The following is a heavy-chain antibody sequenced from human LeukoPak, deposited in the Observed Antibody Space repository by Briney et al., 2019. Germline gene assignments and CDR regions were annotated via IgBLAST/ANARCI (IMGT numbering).Heavy chain of an antibody. CDR3: ARDDRSSSAYYFDY. V-gene: IGHV3-53*01. CDR2: IYSGGST. D-gene: IGHD6-6*01. Sequence: GGPLRLSCAASGFTVSSNYMSWVRQAPGKGLEWVSVIYSGGSTYCADSVKGRFTISRDNSKNTLYLQMNSLRAEDTAVYYCARDDRSSSAYYFDYWGQGTLVTVSS. J-gene: IGHJ4*02. CDR1: GFTVSSNY.